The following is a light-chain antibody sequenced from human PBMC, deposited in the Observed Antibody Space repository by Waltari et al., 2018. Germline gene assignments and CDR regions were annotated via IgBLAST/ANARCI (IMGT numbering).Light chain of an antibody. Sequence: DIVLTQSPLSLPVTPGEPASISCRPSQSLLHSNGYNYMDWYLQKPGQSPQVLIYLGSNRASGVPDRFSGSGSGTDFTLKISRVEAEDVGVYYCMQALQTPLTFGGGTKVEIK. V-gene: IGKV2-28*01. CDR3: MQALQTPLT. CDR1: QSLLHSNGYNY. CDR2: LGS. J-gene: IGKJ4*01.